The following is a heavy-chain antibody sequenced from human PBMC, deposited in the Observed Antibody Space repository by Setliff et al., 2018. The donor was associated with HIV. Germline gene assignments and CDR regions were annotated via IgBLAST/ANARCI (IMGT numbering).Heavy chain of an antibody. CDR2: ISSSGTYI. CDR1: GFTFSTHT. V-gene: IGHV3-21*01. Sequence: GGSLRLSCAASGFTFSTHTMNWVRQAPGKGLEWVSSISSSGTYIYYADSVKGRFTISRDNAKNSLYLQMNSLRAEDTAVYYCVRGPQFTPHWGQGTLVTVSS. CDR3: VRGPQFTPH. J-gene: IGHJ4*02. D-gene: IGHD3-16*01.